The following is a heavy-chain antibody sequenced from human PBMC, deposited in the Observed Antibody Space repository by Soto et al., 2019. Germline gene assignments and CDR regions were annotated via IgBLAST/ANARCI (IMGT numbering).Heavy chain of an antibody. V-gene: IGHV3-23*01. CDR1: GFTFSNYA. CDR3: AKDIVVVPDALDI. J-gene: IGHJ3*02. D-gene: IGHD2-2*01. CDR2: MSGGGDRP. Sequence: EVQLLESGGGLVQPGGSLRLSCAVSGFTFSNYAMSGVRQAPGKGLEWVSAMSGGGDRPYYADSVKGRFTISRDNSKNTLYLQMNSLRAEDTAVYYCAKDIVVVPDALDIWGQGTMVTVSS.